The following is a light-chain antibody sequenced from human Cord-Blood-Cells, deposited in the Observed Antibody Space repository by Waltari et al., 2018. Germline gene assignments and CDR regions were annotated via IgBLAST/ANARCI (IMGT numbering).Light chain of an antibody. J-gene: IGLJ3*02. Sequence: QSALTQPASVSGSPGQSITISCPGTSSDVGSYNLVSWYQQHPGKAPKLMIYEGSKRPSGVSNRFSGPKSGNTASLTISGLQAEDEADYYCCSYAGSSTWVFGGGTKLTVL. V-gene: IGLV2-23*01. CDR1: SSDVGSYNL. CDR2: EGS. CDR3: CSYAGSSTWV.